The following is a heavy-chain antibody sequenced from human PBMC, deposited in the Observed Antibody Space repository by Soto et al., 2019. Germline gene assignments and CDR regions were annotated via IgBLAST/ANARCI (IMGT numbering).Heavy chain of an antibody. V-gene: IGHV1-2*02. CDR3: AGTVSIAVAGPWAY. D-gene: IGHD6-19*01. CDR1: GYTFTGYY. Sequence: QVQLVQSGAEVKKPGASVKVSCKASGYTFTGYYIHWVRQAPGQGLEWMGWVTPNSGGTNSAQNFQGRVTMTRDQYISTDYMDLSTLRADDTAVYYCAGTVSIAVAGPWAYWGQGTHVTVSS. J-gene: IGHJ4*02. CDR2: VTPNSGGT.